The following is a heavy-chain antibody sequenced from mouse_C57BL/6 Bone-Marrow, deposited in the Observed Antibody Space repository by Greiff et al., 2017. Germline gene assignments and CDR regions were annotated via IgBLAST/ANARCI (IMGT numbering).Heavy chain of an antibody. D-gene: IGHD1-1*01. CDR2: IYPRSGNT. J-gene: IGHJ3*01. CDR1: GYTFTSYG. Sequence: QVQLQQSGAELVRPGASVKLSCKASGYTFTSYGISWVKQRTGQGLEWIGEIYPRSGNTYYNEKFKGKATLTADKSSSTAYLELRSLTSEDSAVYYCARWGYYGSGLGFAYWGQGTLVTVSA. CDR3: ARWGYYGSGLGFAY. V-gene: IGHV1-81*01.